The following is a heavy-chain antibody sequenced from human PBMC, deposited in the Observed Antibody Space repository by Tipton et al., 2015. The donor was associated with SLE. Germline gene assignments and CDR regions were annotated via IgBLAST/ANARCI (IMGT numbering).Heavy chain of an antibody. D-gene: IGHD2-2*01. V-gene: IGHV4-31*02. CDR1: GGSSSGDGYY. J-gene: IGHJ4*02. CDR3: ARTVVPAAFYYFDS. CDR2: IYYTGST. Sequence: LRLSCTVSGGSSSGDGYYWTWIRQHPGKGLEGIGYIYYTGSTHYNPSLRSRVSFSVDTSKNQFSLKLSSLTAADTAVYYCARTVVPAAFYYFDSWGRGTLVTVSS.